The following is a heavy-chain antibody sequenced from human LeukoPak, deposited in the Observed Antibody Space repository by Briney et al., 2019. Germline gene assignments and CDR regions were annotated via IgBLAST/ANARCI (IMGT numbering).Heavy chain of an antibody. CDR2: IYYSGST. CDR3: AGTVTTAGWFDP. D-gene: IGHD4-17*01. V-gene: IGHV4-30-4*01. CDR1: GVSISSGDYY. J-gene: IGHJ5*02. Sequence: SETLSLTCTVSGVSISSGDYYWSWLRQPPGKGLEWIGYIYYSGSTYYNPSLKSRVTISVDTSKNQFSLKLSSVTAADTAVYYCAGTVTTAGWFDPWGQGTLVTVSS.